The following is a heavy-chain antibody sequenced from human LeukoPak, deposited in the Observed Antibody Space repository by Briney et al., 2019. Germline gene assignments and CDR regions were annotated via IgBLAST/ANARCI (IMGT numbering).Heavy chain of an antibody. J-gene: IGHJ4*02. CDR1: GFTFSSYS. CDR3: AREPTAMIL. V-gene: IGHV3-21*01. CDR2: ISSRSTYI. Sequence: PGGSLRLSCAASGFTFSSYSMNWVRQTPGKGLEWVSSISSRSTYIYYADSVKGRFTIPRDNAKNSLYLQMNSLRAEDTAVYYCAREPTAMILWGQGTLVTVSS. D-gene: IGHD5-18*01.